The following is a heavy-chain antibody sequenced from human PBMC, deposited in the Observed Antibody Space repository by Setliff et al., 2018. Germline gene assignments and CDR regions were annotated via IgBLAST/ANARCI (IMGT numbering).Heavy chain of an antibody. Sequence: SETLSLTCTVSGGSISSHYWSWIRQPPGKGLEWIGYIHYSGSINYNPSLKSRVTISVDTSKNQFSLKLSSVTAADTAVYYCARAQSWSGGPYYFDNWGQGTLVTVSS. CDR3: ARAQSWSGGPYYFDN. CDR2: IHYSGSI. CDR1: GGSISSHY. V-gene: IGHV4-59*11. J-gene: IGHJ4*02. D-gene: IGHD3-3*01.